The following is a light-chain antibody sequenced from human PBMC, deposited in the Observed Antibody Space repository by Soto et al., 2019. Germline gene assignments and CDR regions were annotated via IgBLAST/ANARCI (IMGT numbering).Light chain of an antibody. CDR2: DAS. CDR3: QQYESLPLT. Sequence: DIQMTQYPSSLSASVGDRVTITCEASQDINKNLIWYQQKPGKAPKLLIYDASDLETGVPSRFSGSGSGTGFTLTISSLQPEDFATYYCQQYESLPLTFGHGTRLEIK. V-gene: IGKV1-33*01. CDR1: QDINKN. J-gene: IGKJ5*01.